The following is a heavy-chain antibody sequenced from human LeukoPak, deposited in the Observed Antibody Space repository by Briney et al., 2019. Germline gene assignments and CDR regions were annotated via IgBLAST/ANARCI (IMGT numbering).Heavy chain of an antibody. D-gene: IGHD3-22*01. CDR2: ISGSGGST. V-gene: IGHV3-23*01. Sequence: GGSLRLSCAASGFTFISYAMSWVRQAPGKGVDWVSAISGSGGSTYYADSVKGRFTISRDNSKNTLYLQMNSLRAEDTAVYYCSKGSYDRAKGALDYWGQGTLVTVSS. CDR3: SKGSYDRAKGALDY. CDR1: GFTFISYA. J-gene: IGHJ4*02.